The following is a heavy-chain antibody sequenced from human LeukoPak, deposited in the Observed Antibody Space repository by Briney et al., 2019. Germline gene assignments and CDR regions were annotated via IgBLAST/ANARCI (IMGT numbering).Heavy chain of an antibody. J-gene: IGHJ3*02. V-gene: IGHV3-21*01. Sequence: GGSLRLSCATSGFTFSSFSMNWVRQAPGKGLEWVSSISSSSSYIYYADSVKGRFTISRDDAKNSLYLQMNSLRAEDTAVYYCARGLQLHDAFDIWGQGTMVTVSS. CDR2: ISSSSSYI. D-gene: IGHD5-18*01. CDR1: GFTFSSFS. CDR3: ARGLQLHDAFDI.